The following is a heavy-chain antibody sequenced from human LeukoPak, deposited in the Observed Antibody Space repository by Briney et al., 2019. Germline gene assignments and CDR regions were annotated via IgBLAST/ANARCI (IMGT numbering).Heavy chain of an antibody. D-gene: IGHD1-26*01. J-gene: IGHJ6*03. CDR2: IIPIFGTA. CDR3: ARFEWELPSHYYMDV. Sequence: GASVMVSCKASGGTFSSYAISWVRQAPGQGLEWMGGIIPIFGTANYAQKFQGRVTITADESTSTAYMELSSLRSEDTAVYYCARFEWELPSHYYMDVWGKGTTVTISS. CDR1: GGTFSSYA. V-gene: IGHV1-69*13.